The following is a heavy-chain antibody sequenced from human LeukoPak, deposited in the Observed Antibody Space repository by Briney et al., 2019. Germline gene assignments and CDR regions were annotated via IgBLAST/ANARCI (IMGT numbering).Heavy chain of an antibody. D-gene: IGHD2-15*01. J-gene: IGHJ4*02. V-gene: IGHV1-46*01. Sequence: ASVKVSCKASGYTFTSYYMHWVRQAPGQGLEWMGIINPSGGSTTYAQMFQGRVTMTRDTSTRTVYMELSSLRSEDTAAYYCARRLQRHFDYWGQGTLVTVSS. CDR3: ARRLQRHFDY. CDR2: INPSGGST. CDR1: GYTFTSYY.